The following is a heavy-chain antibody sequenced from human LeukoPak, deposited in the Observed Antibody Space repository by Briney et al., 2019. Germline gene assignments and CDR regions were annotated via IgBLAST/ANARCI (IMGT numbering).Heavy chain of an antibody. CDR3: AKGSGEFGADYGTDV. V-gene: IGHV1-69*04. D-gene: IGHD3-10*01. CDR1: GGTFSSYA. CDR2: IIPILAIA. Sequence: SVKVSCKASGGTFSSYAISWVRQAPGQGLEWMGRIIPILAIANYAQKFQGRVTITADKSTSTAYMELSSLRSEDTAVYYCAKGSGEFGADYGTDVWGQGTTVTVSS. J-gene: IGHJ6*02.